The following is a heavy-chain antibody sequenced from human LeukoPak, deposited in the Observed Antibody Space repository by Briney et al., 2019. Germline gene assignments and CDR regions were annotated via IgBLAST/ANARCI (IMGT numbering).Heavy chain of an antibody. CDR2: IRYDGSNK. D-gene: IGHD4-11*01. Sequence: PGGSLRLSCAASGFTFSSYGMHWVRQAPGKGLEWVAFIRYDGSNKYYADSVKGRFTISRDNSKNTLYLQMNSLRAEDTAVYYCAKDLYSKWAYYMDVWGKGTTVTVSS. V-gene: IGHV3-30*02. CDR3: AKDLYSKWAYYMDV. CDR1: GFTFSSYG. J-gene: IGHJ6*03.